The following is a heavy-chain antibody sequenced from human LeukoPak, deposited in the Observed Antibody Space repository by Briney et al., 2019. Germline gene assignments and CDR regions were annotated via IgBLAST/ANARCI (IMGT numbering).Heavy chain of an antibody. CDR3: ATSSAGNGAFDI. CDR1: GYTLTELS. CDR2: FDPEDGET. J-gene: IGHJ3*02. D-gene: IGHD6-13*01. V-gene: IGHV1-24*01. Sequence: GASVKVSCKVSGYTLTELSMHWVRQAPVKGLEWMGGFDPEDGETIYAQKFQGRVTMTEDTSTDTAYMELSSLRSEDTAVYYCATSSAGNGAFDIWGQGTMVTVSS.